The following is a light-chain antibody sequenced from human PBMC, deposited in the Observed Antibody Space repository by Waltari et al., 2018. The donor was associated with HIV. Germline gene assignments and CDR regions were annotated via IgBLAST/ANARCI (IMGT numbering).Light chain of an antibody. CDR2: DNN. Sequence: QSVLTQPPSVSAAPGQKVTISCSGSSSNIGNNYVSWYQQLPGTAPKLLIYDNNKRPSGIPDRFSGSKSRTSATLGITGLQTGDEAAYYGGTWDSSLSAVVFGGGTKLTVL. V-gene: IGLV1-51*01. J-gene: IGLJ2*01. CDR1: SSNIGNNY. CDR3: GTWDSSLSAVV.